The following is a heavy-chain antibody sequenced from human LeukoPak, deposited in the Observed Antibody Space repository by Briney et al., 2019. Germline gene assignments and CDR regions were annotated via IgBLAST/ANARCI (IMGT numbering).Heavy chain of an antibody. D-gene: IGHD6-19*01. CDR1: GFTFSSYG. V-gene: IGHV3-33*06. Sequence: SGGSLTLSCTASGFTFSSYGMHWVRQAPGKGLEWVAVIWFDGSNKYYADSVKGQLTISRDNSKSTLYLQMNSLRAEDTAVYYCAKAVAATGHYYFGMDVWGQGTTVTVSS. J-gene: IGHJ6*02. CDR2: IWFDGSNK. CDR3: AKAVAATGHYYFGMDV.